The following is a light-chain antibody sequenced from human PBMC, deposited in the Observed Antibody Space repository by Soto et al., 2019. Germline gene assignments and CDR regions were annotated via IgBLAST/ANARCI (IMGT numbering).Light chain of an antibody. CDR1: QSVSSSY. Sequence: EIVLTQSPGTLSLSPGERATLSCRASQSVSSSYLTWYQQKPGQAPRLLIYGASSRATGIPDRFSGSGSGTDFPLTISRLEPEDCAVYYCQQYGSSSWRFGQGPKVEIK. CDR3: QQYGSSSWR. CDR2: GAS. V-gene: IGKV3-20*01. J-gene: IGKJ1*01.